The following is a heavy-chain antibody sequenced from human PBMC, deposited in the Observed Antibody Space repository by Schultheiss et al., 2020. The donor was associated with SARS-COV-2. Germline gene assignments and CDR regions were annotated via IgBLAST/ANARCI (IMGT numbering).Heavy chain of an antibody. CDR3: ARNGRELLLDYFDY. J-gene: IGHJ4*02. D-gene: IGHD1-7*01. CDR1: GFTFSSYA. CDR2: IKQDGSDK. Sequence: GGSLRLSCAASGFTFSSYAMSWVRQAPGKGLEWVASIKQDGSDKHYVDSVKGRFTISRDNADNSLFLHMDSLRADDTAVYFCARNGRELLLDYFDYWGRGTLVTVSS. V-gene: IGHV3-7*03.